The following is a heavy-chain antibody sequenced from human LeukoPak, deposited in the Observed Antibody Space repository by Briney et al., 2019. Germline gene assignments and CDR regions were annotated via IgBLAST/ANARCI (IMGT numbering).Heavy chain of an antibody. J-gene: IGHJ6*03. Sequence: GSVKVSCKASGYTFTSYDINWVRQATGQGLEWMGWMDPNSGNTGYAQKFQGRVTMTRNTSISTAYMELSSLRSEDTAVYYCAREFHIAAAGQEHYYYYYMDVWGKGTTVTISS. V-gene: IGHV1-8*01. CDR1: GYTFTSYD. CDR3: AREFHIAAAGQEHYYYYYMDV. D-gene: IGHD6-13*01. CDR2: MDPNSGNT.